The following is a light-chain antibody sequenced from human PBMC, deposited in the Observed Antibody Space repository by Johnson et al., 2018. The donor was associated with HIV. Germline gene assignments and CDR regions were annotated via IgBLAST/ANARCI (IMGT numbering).Light chain of an antibody. J-gene: IGLJ1*01. CDR2: DNN. Sequence: QSVLTQPPSVSAAPGQKFTISCSGSSSNIGNNYVSWYQQFPGAAPKLLIYDNNKRPSGIPDRFSASKSGTSATLGITGLQTGDEADYYCGTWDSSLSSYVFGAGTQVTDL. V-gene: IGLV1-51*01. CDR3: GTWDSSLSSYV. CDR1: SSNIGNNY.